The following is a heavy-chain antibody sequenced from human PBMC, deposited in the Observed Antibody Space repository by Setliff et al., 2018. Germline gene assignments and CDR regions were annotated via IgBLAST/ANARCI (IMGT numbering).Heavy chain of an antibody. CDR2: IIPILGIA. D-gene: IGHD3-22*01. CDR3: ARAGDYYDSSGCYYYYYYGMDV. J-gene: IGHJ6*01. V-gene: IGHV1-69*10. Sequence: SVKVSCKASGGTFSSYAISWVRQAPGQGLEWMGGIIPILGIANYAQKFQGRVTITADKSTSTAYMELSSLRSEDTAVYYCARAGDYYDSSGCYYYYYYGMDVWGQGTTVTGS. CDR1: GGTFSSYA.